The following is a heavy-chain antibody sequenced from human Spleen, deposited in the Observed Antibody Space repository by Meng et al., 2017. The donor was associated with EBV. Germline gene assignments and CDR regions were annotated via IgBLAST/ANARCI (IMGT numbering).Heavy chain of an antibody. CDR1: VGAVSSGRYY. CDR3: ARKLYTDYFFDS. V-gene: IGHV4-61*03. Sequence: QEQLQERGPGLVRSPRTRSLTCLVSVGAVSSGRYYWSWIRQPQGKGLGWIGYIYFTGSNKVHPSLKSRLTISVDTANNHFSLKLTSVTAADTAVYSCARKLYTDYFFDSWGQGTLVTVSS. J-gene: IGHJ4*02. D-gene: IGHD2-2*02. CDR2: IYFTGSN.